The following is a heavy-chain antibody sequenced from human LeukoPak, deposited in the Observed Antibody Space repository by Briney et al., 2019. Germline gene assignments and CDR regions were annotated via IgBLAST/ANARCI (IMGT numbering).Heavy chain of an antibody. D-gene: IGHD3-3*01. V-gene: IGHV4-34*01. CDR2: INHSGST. J-gene: IGHJ3*02. CDR1: GGSFSGYY. CDR3: ARSSAGQYDFWSGYYNPDAFDI. Sequence: KPSETLSLTCAVYGGSFSGYYWSWIRQPPGKGLEWIGEINHSGSTNYNPSLKSRVTISVDTSKNQFSLKLSSVTAADTAVYYCARSSAGQYDFWSGYYNPDAFDIWGQGTMVTVSS.